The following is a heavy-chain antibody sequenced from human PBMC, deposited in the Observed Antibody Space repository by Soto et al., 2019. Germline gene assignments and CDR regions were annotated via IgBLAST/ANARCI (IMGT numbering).Heavy chain of an antibody. J-gene: IGHJ4*02. CDR3: ARNAADRYCSGGSCYAIS. D-gene: IGHD2-15*01. CDR1: GFTFSSYW. CDR2: IKQDGSEK. V-gene: IGHV3-7*01. Sequence: GGSLRLSCAASGFTFSSYWMSWVRQAPGKGLEWVANIKQDGSEKYYVDSVKGRFTISRDNAKNSLYLQMNSLRAEDTAVYYCARNAADRYCSGGSCYAISWGQGTLVTVSS.